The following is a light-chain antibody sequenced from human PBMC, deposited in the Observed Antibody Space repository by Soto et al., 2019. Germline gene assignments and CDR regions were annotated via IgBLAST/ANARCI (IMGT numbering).Light chain of an antibody. CDR2: KAS. V-gene: IGKV1-5*03. CDR3: QHYNSYSEA. CDR1: QTISSW. J-gene: IGKJ1*01. Sequence: DIQMTQAPSTLSGSVGDRVTITCRASQTISSWLAWYQQKPGKAPKLLIYKASTLKSVVPSRFSGSGSGTEFTLTISSLQHDAFATYYCQHYNSYSEAFGQGTKVALK.